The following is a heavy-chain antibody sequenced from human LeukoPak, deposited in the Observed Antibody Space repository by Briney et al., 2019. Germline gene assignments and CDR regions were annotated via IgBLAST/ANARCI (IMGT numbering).Heavy chain of an antibody. J-gene: IGHJ4*02. D-gene: IGHD3-10*01. CDR1: GFTFSSYA. CDR2: ISSNGGNT. CDR3: VKPPLVRGVISFDY. Sequence: GGSLRLSCSATGFTFSSYAMHWVRQAPGKGLEYVSAISSNGGNTKYADSVKGRFTISRDNSKNTLYLQMSSLRAENTAVYYCVKPPLVRGVISFDYWGQGTLVTVSS. V-gene: IGHV3-64D*06.